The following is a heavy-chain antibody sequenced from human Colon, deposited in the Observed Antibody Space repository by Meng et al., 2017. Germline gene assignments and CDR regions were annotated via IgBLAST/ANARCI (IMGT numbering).Heavy chain of an antibody. CDR1: GGSIRSCGLY. CDR2: IYYSGGT. Sequence: QLQQSGQGLVTPPPTLSRTGTVIGGSIRSCGLYWSWFRQHPAKGLEWIGYIYYSGGTYYNPSLWSRVAISIDTSKNQFSLKLTSVTAADTAVYFCARTNNGDYNWFDPWGQGTLVTVSS. V-gene: IGHV4-31*03. CDR3: ARTNNGDYNWFDP. J-gene: IGHJ5*02. D-gene: IGHD4-17*01.